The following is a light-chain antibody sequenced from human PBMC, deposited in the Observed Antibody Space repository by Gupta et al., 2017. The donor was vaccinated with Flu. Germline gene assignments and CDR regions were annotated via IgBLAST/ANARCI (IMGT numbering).Light chain of an antibody. CDR2: GTS. CDR3: QHRSDGPPALT. CDR1: QSVSGY. Sequence: TLSLSPGERATLSCRASQSVSGYFAWYQQKPVQAPRLLIYGTSSRATGVPARFSGSGSPTDFTLTISSLEPEDFAVYYCQHRSDGPPALTFGGGTKVEIK. V-gene: IGKV3-11*01. J-gene: IGKJ4*01.